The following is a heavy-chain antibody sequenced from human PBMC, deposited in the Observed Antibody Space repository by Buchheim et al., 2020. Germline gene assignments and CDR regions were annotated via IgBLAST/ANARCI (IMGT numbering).Heavy chain of an antibody. Sequence: EVQLLESGGGLVQPGGSLRLSCAGSGFTFSSYAMSWVRQAPGKGLEWVSAISGSGGSRYYADSVKGRLTISRDNSKNTLSLQMNSLRDEDTAVYFCAKVGYSDSWSWFDPWGQGTL. CDR1: GFTFSSYA. CDR3: AKVGYSDSWSWFDP. J-gene: IGHJ5*02. D-gene: IGHD5-12*01. CDR2: ISGSGGSR. V-gene: IGHV3-23*01.